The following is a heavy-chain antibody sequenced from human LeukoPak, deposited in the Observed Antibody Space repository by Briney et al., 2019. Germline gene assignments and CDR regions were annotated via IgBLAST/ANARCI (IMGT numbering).Heavy chain of an antibody. V-gene: IGHV3-33*06. CDR1: GFTFSSYG. CDR2: IWYDGSNK. Sequence: GGSLRLSCAASGFTFSSYGMHWVRQAPGKGLEWVAVIWYDGSNKYYADSVKGRFTISRDNSKNTLYLQMNSLRAEDTAVYYCAKRGADSGSSDYWGQGTLVTVSS. D-gene: IGHD1-26*01. CDR3: AKRGADSGSSDY. J-gene: IGHJ4*02.